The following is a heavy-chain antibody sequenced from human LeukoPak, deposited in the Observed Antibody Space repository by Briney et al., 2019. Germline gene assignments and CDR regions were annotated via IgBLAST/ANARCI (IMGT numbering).Heavy chain of an antibody. CDR1: GFTFNNYG. V-gene: IGHV3-30*18. CDR3: AKDRETTASGTFDY. Sequence: GGSLRLSCAASGFTFNNYGMHYVRLAPGKGLEWVAVISDDGRNKNYADSVKGRFTISRDNSNNTPYLQMNSLRAEDTGVYYCAKDRETTASGTFDYWGQGTLVTVSS. J-gene: IGHJ4*02. D-gene: IGHD6-13*01. CDR2: ISDDGRNK.